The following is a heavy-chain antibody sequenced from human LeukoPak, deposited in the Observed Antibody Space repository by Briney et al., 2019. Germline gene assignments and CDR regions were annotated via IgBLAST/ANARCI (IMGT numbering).Heavy chain of an antibody. V-gene: IGHV3-23*01. D-gene: IGHD2-2*01. Sequence: GGSLRLSCAASGFTFSSYAMSWVRQAPGKGLEWVSAISGSGGSTYYTDSVKGRFTISRDNSKNTLYLQMNSLRAEDTAVCYCAKGLTLGYCGSTSCSEYFHYWGQGTLVTVSS. CDR3: AKGLTLGYCGSTSCSEYFHY. CDR1: GFTFSSYA. CDR2: ISGSGGST. J-gene: IGHJ1*01.